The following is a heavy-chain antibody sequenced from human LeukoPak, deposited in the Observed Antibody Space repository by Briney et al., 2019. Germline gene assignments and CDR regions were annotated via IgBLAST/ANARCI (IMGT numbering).Heavy chain of an antibody. J-gene: IGHJ4*02. CDR2: IYYSGST. CDR3: ARDQRANWGFFDY. CDR1: GGSISSYY. D-gene: IGHD7-27*01. V-gene: IGHV4-59*01. Sequence: PSETLSLTCTVSGGSISSYYWSWIRQPPGKGLEWIGYIYYSGSTNYNPSLKSRVTISVDTSKNQFSLKLSSVTAADTAVYYCARDQRANWGFFDYWGQGTLVTVSS.